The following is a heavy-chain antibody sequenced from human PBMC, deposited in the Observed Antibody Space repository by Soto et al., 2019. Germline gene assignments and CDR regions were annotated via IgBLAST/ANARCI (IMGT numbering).Heavy chain of an antibody. V-gene: IGHV3-33*01. J-gene: IGHJ6*02. D-gene: IGHD2-2*01. CDR1: GGTFSSYG. CDR2: IWHDGSNK. Sequence: GGSLSLSCAASGGTFSSYGMHWVRQAPGKGLEWVGVIWHDGSNKYYADSGKGRFTISRDNSKNTLYLQMNSVRAEDTAVYYCAREVSPRFHCSSTSCSYYYYYGMDVWGQGTTVTVSS. CDR3: AREVSPRFHCSSTSCSYYYYYGMDV.